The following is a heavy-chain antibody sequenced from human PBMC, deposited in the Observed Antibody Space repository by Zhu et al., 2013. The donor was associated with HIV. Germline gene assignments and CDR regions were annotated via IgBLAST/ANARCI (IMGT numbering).Heavy chain of an antibody. Sequence: QVQLVQSGPEMKKAGASLKVSCTASGYTFTAYGVAWVRQAPGQGLEWIGWMSAVNGNTNYAQKFQGRVTMTRDTSTHTAHMELRSLRFDDTGIYYCAREERALDVWGQGDNGHR. CDR3: AREERALDV. V-gene: IGHV1-18*04. J-gene: IGHJ3*01. CDR1: GYTFTAYG. CDR2: MSAVNGNT.